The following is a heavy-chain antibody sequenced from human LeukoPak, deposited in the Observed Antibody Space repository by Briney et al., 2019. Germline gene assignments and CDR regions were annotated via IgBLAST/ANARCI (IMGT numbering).Heavy chain of an antibody. Sequence: SETLSLTCTVSGASISGYYWSWIRQPPGKGLEWIGYIYYTGSTNYNPSLKSRVTISADTSKNHFSLKLSSVTAADTAVYYCARGSGYYKYYFDYWGQGTLVTVSS. D-gene: IGHD3-3*01. V-gene: IGHV4-59*01. CDR3: ARGSGYYKYYFDY. CDR1: GASISGYY. CDR2: IYYTGST. J-gene: IGHJ4*02.